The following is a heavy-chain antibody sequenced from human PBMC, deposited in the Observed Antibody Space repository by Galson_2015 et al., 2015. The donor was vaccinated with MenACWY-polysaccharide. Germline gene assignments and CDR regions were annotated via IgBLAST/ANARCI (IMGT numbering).Heavy chain of an antibody. D-gene: IGHD3-10*01. CDR3: ATEEIRGRSFGWFDP. CDR2: IKPDGSET. Sequence: SLRLSCAVSGFNFSSYWMSWVRQAPGKGLEWVANIKPDGSETNYVDSVRGRFTIFRDNAKSSLYLQMNSLRAEDTAVYYCATEEIRGRSFGWFDPWGQGSLVTVSS. V-gene: IGHV3-7*03. J-gene: IGHJ5*02. CDR1: GFNFSSYW.